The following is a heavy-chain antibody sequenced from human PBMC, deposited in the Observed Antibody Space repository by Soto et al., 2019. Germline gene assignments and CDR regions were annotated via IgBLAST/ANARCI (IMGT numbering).Heavy chain of an antibody. Sequence: GASVKVSCKASGYTFTSYDINWVRQATGQGLEWMGWMNPNSGNTGYAQKFQGRVTMTRNTSISTAYMELSSLRSEDTAVYYCARGQFRYFDWLPPAINHYWGQGTLVTGSS. J-gene: IGHJ4*02. CDR3: ARGQFRYFDWLPPAINHY. CDR1: GYTFTSYD. D-gene: IGHD3-9*01. CDR2: MNPNSGNT. V-gene: IGHV1-8*01.